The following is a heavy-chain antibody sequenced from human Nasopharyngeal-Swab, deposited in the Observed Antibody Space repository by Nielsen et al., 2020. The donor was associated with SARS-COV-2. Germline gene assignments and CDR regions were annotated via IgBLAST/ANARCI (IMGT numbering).Heavy chain of an antibody. CDR2: IKSKTDGGTT. D-gene: IGHD6-19*01. V-gene: IGHV3-15*01. Sequence: VRQMPGKGLEWVGRIKSKTDGGTTEYAAPVKGRFTISRDDSKNTLYLQMNSLKTEDTAVYYCTTGRYSSGWRGKTYFFDYWGQGTLVTVSS. J-gene: IGHJ4*02. CDR3: TTGRYSSGWRGKTYFFDY.